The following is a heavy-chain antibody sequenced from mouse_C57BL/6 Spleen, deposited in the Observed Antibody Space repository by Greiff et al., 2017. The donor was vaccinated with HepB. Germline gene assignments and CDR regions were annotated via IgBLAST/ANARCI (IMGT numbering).Heavy chain of an antibody. CDR2: IHPNSGST. J-gene: IGHJ3*01. CDR3: ARRFGSNYEGCFAY. Sequence: QVQLQQPGAELVKPGASVKLSCKASSYTFTSYWMHWVKQRPGQGLEWIGMIHPNSGSTNYNENFKSKATLTVDKSSSTAYMQLSSLTSEDSAVYYCARRFGSNYEGCFAYWGQGTPVTVSA. D-gene: IGHD1-1*01. V-gene: IGHV1-64*01. CDR1: SYTFTSYW.